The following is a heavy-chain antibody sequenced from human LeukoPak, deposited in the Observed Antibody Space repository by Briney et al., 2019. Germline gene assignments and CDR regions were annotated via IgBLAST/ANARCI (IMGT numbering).Heavy chain of an antibody. CDR2: IYPGDSDT. V-gene: IGHV5-51*01. CDR3: ARLPYYYDSSGYSYYYYMDV. Sequence: GESLKISCEGSGYSFTSYWIGWGRQMPGKGLEWMGIIYPGDSDTRYSPSFQGQVTISADKSISTAYLRWSSLKASDTAMYYCARLPYYYDSSGYSYYYYMDVWGKGTTVTVSS. CDR1: GYSFTSYW. J-gene: IGHJ6*03. D-gene: IGHD3-22*01.